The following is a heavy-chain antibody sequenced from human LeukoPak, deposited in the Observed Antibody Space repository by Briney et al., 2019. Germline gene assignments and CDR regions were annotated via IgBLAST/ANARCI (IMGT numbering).Heavy chain of an antibody. V-gene: IGHV4-59*01. CDR2: IYYSGST. J-gene: IGHJ4*02. CDR3: ARDVGGSSGHFDY. Sequence: SETLSLTCTVSGGSISSYYWSWIRQPPGKGLEWIGYIYYSGSTNYNPSLKSRVTISVDTSKNQFSLKLSSVTAADTAVYYCARDVGGSSGHFDYWGQGTLVTVSS. D-gene: IGHD3-22*01. CDR1: GGSISSYY.